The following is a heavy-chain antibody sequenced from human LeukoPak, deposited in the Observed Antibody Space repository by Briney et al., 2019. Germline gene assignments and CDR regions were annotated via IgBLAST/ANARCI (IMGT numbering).Heavy chain of an antibody. CDR3: ARVGTVTSFDH. CDR2: IYYSGST. Sequence: SETLSLTCTVSGGSISSYYWSWIRQPPGKGLEWIGYIYYSGSTNYNPSLKSRVTISVDTSNNQFSLKLSSVTTADTAVYYCARVGTVTSFDHWGQGTLVTVSS. D-gene: IGHD4-17*01. J-gene: IGHJ4*02. CDR1: GGSISSYY. V-gene: IGHV4-59*01.